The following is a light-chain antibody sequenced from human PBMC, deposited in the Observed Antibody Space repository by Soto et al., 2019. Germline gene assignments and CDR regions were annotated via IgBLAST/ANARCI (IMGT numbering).Light chain of an antibody. V-gene: IGKV3-15*01. CDR1: QSVSSN. J-gene: IGKJ2*01. CDR2: GAS. CDR3: QQYNNSPYT. Sequence: EIVMTQSPATLSVSPGERATLSCRASQSVSSNLAWYQQKPGQAPRLLIYGASTRATGIPARFSGSGSGTEFTVTISSLQSEDFAVYYCQQYNNSPYTFGQGTKLEIK.